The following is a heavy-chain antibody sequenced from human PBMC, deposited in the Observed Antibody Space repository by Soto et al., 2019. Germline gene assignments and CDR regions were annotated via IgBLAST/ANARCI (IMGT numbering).Heavy chain of an antibody. CDR1: GYTFTSYG. CDR2: ISAYNGNT. V-gene: IGHV1-18*04. CDR3: ARESLGYCSGGSCQNWFDP. D-gene: IGHD2-15*01. Sequence: ASVKVSCKASGYTFTSYGISWVRQAPGQGLEWMGWISAYNGNTNYAQKLQGRVTMTTDTSTITAYMELRSLRSDDTAVYYCARESLGYCSGGSCQNWFDPWGQGTLVTVSS. J-gene: IGHJ5*02.